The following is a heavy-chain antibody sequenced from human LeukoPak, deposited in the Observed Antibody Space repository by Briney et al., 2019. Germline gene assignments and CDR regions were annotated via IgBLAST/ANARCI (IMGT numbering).Heavy chain of an antibody. V-gene: IGHV1-8*02. CDR1: GYTFTGYY. CDR2: MSPNSGNT. J-gene: IGHJ4*02. CDR3: ARGPPNWGFDF. D-gene: IGHD7-27*01. Sequence: ASVKVSCKASGYTFTGYYVHWMRQAPGQGLEWMGWMSPNSGNTGYAQKFQGRVTMTRDTSISTAYMELTSLRSEDTAIYYCARGPPNWGFDFWGQGALVTVSS.